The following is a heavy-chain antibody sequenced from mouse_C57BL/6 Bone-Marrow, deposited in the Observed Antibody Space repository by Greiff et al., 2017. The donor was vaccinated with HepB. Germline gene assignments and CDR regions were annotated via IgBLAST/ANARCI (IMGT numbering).Heavy chain of an antibody. CDR3: ARSLFTTVVHFDY. CDR1: GYSITSDY. Sequence: EVKVVESGPGLAKPSQTLSLTCSVTGYSITSDYWNWIRKFPGNKLEYMGYISYSGSTYYNPSLKSRISITRDTSKNQYYLQLNSVTTEDTATYYCARSLFTTVVHFDYWGQGTTLTVSS. CDR2: ISYSGST. D-gene: IGHD1-1*01. V-gene: IGHV3-8*01. J-gene: IGHJ2*01.